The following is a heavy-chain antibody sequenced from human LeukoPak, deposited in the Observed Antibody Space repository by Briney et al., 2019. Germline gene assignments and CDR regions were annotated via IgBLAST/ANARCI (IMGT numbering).Heavy chain of an antibody. V-gene: IGHV3-53*01. J-gene: IGHJ4*02. CDR3: ARDRGIVAATA. CDR1: GFTVSSNH. D-gene: IGHD1-26*01. CDR2: IYSVGTT. Sequence: PGGSLRLSCAASGFTVSSNHMSWVRQAPGKGLEWVSVIYSVGTTYYADSVKGRFTISRDNSKNTLYLQMNSLRAEDTAVYYCARDRGIVAATAWGQGTLVTVSS.